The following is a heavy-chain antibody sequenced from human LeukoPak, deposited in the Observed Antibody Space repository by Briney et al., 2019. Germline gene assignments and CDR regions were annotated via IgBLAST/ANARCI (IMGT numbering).Heavy chain of an antibody. J-gene: IGHJ5*02. CDR2: ISGSGYNT. V-gene: IGHV3-23*01. Sequence: GGSLRLSCVASGFTFSDYHMGWVRQAPGKGLEWVSGISGSGYNTYYGDSVKGRFIISRDNSKNTLYLQMNSLRAEDTAVYYCAGYCSSTSCGWFDPWGQGTLVTVSS. CDR1: GFTFSDYH. CDR3: AGYCSSTSCGWFDP. D-gene: IGHD2-2*01.